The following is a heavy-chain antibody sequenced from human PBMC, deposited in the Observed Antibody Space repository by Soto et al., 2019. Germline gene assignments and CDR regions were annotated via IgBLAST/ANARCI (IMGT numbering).Heavy chain of an antibody. J-gene: IGHJ3*02. Sequence: GASVKVSCKASGGTFSSYAISWVRQAPGQGLEWMGGIIPIFGTANYAQKFQGRVTITADESTSTAYMELSSLRSEDTAVYYCARGSVKYSSQPTTAFDIWGQGTVVTVSS. CDR1: GGTFSSYA. D-gene: IGHD6-6*01. V-gene: IGHV1-69*13. CDR2: IIPIFGTA. CDR3: ARGSVKYSSQPTTAFDI.